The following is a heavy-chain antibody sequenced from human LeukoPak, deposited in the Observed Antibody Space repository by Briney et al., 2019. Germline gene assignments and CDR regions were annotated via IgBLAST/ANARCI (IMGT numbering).Heavy chain of an antibody. CDR2: IFYSGST. CDR1: GGSISSYY. Sequence: PSETLSLTCTVSGGSISSYYWSWIRQPPGRGLEWIGYIFYSGSTNYNPSLKSRVTISVDTSKNQFSLTLTSVTAADTAVYYCARQEAPQQAIAFWDRGPLVTVSS. D-gene: IGHD6-13*01. V-gene: IGHV4-59*08. CDR3: ARQEAPQQAIAF. J-gene: IGHJ4*02.